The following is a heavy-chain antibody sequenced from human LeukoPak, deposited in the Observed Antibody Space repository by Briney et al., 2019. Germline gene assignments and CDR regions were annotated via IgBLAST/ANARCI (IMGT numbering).Heavy chain of an antibody. CDR2: ISYSGST. D-gene: IGHD6-6*01. CDR3: ARHFSGAAPGLV. J-gene: IGHJ4*02. Sequence: PSETLSLTCTVSGGSISSYYWSWVRQPPGKGLEWIGYISYSGSTNYNPSLRSRVTISVDTSKNHFSLNLSSVSAADTAVYYCARHFSGAAPGLVWGQETLVTVSS. V-gene: IGHV4-59*08. CDR1: GGSISSYY.